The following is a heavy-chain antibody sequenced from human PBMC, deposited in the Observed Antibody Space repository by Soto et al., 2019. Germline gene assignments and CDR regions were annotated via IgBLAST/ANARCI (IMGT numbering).Heavy chain of an antibody. CDR3: ASDAAAAAFDY. Sequence: QVQLVESGGGVVQPGRSLRLSCAASGFTFSSYAMHWVRQAPGKGLEWVAVISYDGSNKYYADSVKGRFTISRDNSKNPLYLQMNSLRAEDTAVYYCASDAAAAAFDYWGQGTLVTVSS. J-gene: IGHJ4*02. CDR2: ISYDGSNK. D-gene: IGHD6-13*01. V-gene: IGHV3-30-3*01. CDR1: GFTFSSYA.